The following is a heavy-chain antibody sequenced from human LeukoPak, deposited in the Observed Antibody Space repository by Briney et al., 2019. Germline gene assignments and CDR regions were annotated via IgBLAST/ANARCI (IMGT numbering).Heavy chain of an antibody. Sequence: GGSLRLSCAASGFTVNSNYMSWVRQAPGKGLEWVSVIYSGGSTYYSDSVKGRFTISRDNSKNTLYLQMNSLRAEDTAVYYCARAPQWARFDYWGQGTLVTVSS. CDR2: IYSGGST. CDR1: GFTVNSNY. D-gene: IGHD2-8*01. J-gene: IGHJ4*02. V-gene: IGHV3-53*01. CDR3: ARAPQWARFDY.